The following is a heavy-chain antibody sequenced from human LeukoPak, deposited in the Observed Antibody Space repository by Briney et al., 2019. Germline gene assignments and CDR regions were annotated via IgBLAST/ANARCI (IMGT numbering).Heavy chain of an antibody. V-gene: IGHV4-30-2*01. D-gene: IGHD3-10*01. CDR2: IYHSGST. Sequence: SQTLSLTCAVSGASISSGDYSWSWIRQPPGKGLEWIGYIYHSGSTTYNPSLKIRLTISLNRSKNQISLKLNSVTAADTAVYYCAADYTSRSYRFDHWGQGTLVTVSS. CDR3: AADYTSRSYRFDH. CDR1: GASISSGDYS. J-gene: IGHJ4*02.